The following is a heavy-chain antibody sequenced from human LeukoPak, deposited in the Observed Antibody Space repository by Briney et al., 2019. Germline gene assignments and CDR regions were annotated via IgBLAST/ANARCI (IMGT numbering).Heavy chain of an antibody. Sequence: SETLSLTCTFSGGSISTYYWGRIRQSPDRGLEWIGYIYHSGSTNSNPSLQSRVTISLDTSKNQFSLKLTSVTAADTAVYYCAIGRRSYYFDYWGPGTLVTVSS. V-gene: IGHV4-59*01. CDR1: GGSISTYY. CDR3: AIGRRSYYFDY. CDR2: IYHSGST. J-gene: IGHJ4*02.